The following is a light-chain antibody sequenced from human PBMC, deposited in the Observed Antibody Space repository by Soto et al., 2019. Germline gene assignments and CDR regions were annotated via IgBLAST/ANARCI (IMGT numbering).Light chain of an antibody. J-gene: IGKJ1*01. CDR2: DSS. CDR1: QSIAGY. CDR3: LQRSAWPWT. Sequence: EIVLTQSPATLSLSPGERATLSCRASQSIAGYLAWYQQKSGQAPRLLIYDSSNRATGIPARFSGSGSGTDVTLTISSLEPEDFAVYYWLQRSAWPWTFGQGTKVES. V-gene: IGKV3-11*01.